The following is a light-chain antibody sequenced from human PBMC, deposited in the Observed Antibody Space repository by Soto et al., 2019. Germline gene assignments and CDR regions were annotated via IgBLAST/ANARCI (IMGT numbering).Light chain of an antibody. CDR1: QSIASN. CDR3: QQHNHWPS. V-gene: IGKV3-15*01. Sequence: EIVMTQSPATPPVSPGESATPSCRASQSIASNLAWYQQKPGQAPRLLIHSASARATGIPPRFSGSGSGTEFTLTISSLQSEDFAVYYCQQHNHWPSFGQGTNLEI. J-gene: IGKJ2*01. CDR2: SAS.